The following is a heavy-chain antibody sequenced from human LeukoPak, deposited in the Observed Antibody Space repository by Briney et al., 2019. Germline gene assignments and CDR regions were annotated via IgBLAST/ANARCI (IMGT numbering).Heavy chain of an antibody. CDR3: ARTITMVRGVILGHNWFDP. Sequence: SETLSLTCAVYGGSFSGYYWSWIRQPPGKGLEWIGEINHGGSTNYNPSLKSRVTISVDTSKNQFSLKLSSVTAADTAVYYCARTITMVRGVILGHNWFDPWGQGTLVTVSS. CDR1: GGSFSGYY. D-gene: IGHD3-10*01. J-gene: IGHJ5*02. V-gene: IGHV4-34*01. CDR2: INHGGST.